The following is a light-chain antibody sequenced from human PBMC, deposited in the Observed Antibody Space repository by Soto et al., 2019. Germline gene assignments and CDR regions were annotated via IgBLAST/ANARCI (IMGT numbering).Light chain of an antibody. J-gene: IGKJ2*01. V-gene: IGKV1-5*03. CDR1: QSISSW. CDR2: KAS. Sequence: DIQMTQSPSTLSASVGDRVTITCRASQSISSWLAWYQQKPGKAPKLLIYKASSLKSGVPSRFSGSGSGTEFTLTINSLQPDDYATYYCQEYNSHSRYTFGQGTKLETK. CDR3: QEYNSHSRYT.